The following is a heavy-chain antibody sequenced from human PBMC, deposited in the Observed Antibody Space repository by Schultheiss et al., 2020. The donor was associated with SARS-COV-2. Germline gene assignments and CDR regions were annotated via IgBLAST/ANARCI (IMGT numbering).Heavy chain of an antibody. CDR2: THHSESS. J-gene: IGHJ4*02. D-gene: IGHD3-3*01. V-gene: IGHV4-59*12. Sequence: SQTLSLTCTVPGGSISSYYWSWIRQTPGKGLEWIGYTHHSESSIYNPSLKSRVTISIDTSKNQFSLKLSSVTAADTAVYYCARVRGDFWSGPLGLWGQGTLVTVSS. CDR1: GGSISSYY. CDR3: ARVRGDFWSGPLGL.